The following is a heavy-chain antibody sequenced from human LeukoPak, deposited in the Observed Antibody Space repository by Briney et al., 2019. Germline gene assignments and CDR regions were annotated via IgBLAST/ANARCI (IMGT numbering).Heavy chain of an antibody. D-gene: IGHD6-19*01. Sequence: ASVKVSCKASGGTFSSYAISWVRQAPGQGLEWMGRIIPILGIANYAQKFQGRVTMTRDTSTSTVYMELSSLRSEDTAVYYCARDYRSGWSPRGGFDPWGQGTLVTVSS. J-gene: IGHJ5*02. CDR1: GGTFSSYA. CDR3: ARDYRSGWSPRGGFDP. CDR2: IIPILGIA. V-gene: IGHV1-69*04.